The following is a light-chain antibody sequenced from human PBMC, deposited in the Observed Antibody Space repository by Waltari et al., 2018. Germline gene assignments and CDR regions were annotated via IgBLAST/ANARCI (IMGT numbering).Light chain of an antibody. CDR1: QSISSW. V-gene: IGKV1-5*03. Sequence: DIQMTQSPSTLSASVGDRVTITCRASQSISSWLAWYQQKPGKAPKLLIYKAASLESGVPSTFSGSGSGTEFTLTISSLQPDDFATYYCQQYNSYSEWTFGQGTKVEIK. CDR2: KAA. CDR3: QQYNSYSEWT. J-gene: IGKJ1*01.